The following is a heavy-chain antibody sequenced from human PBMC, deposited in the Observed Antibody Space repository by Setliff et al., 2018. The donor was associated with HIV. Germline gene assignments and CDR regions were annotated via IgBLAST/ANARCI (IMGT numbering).Heavy chain of an antibody. D-gene: IGHD3-3*01. V-gene: IGHV4-4*09. Sequence: PSETLSLTCTVSGGSISISDWSWIRQPPGKGLEWIGCIYTSGNTNYDPSLKSRVTISVDTSKNQFSLKLASVTAADTAVYYCARHANYDFWSGYWGYYFDYWGQGTLVTVSS. CDR3: ARHANYDFWSGYWGYYFDY. CDR1: GGSISISD. CDR2: IYTSGNT. J-gene: IGHJ4*02.